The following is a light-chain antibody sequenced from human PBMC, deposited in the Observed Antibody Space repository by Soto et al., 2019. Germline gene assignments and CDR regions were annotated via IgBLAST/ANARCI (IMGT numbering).Light chain of an antibody. CDR1: QSISSW. Sequence: DIKMTQSPSTLSASVGDRVTITCRASQSISSWLAWYQQKPGKAPKFLIYDASSLESGVPSRFSGSGSGTEFTLTISSLQPDDFATYYCQQYNSYLTFGQGTKVDIK. CDR3: QQYNSYLT. CDR2: DAS. V-gene: IGKV1-5*01. J-gene: IGKJ1*01.